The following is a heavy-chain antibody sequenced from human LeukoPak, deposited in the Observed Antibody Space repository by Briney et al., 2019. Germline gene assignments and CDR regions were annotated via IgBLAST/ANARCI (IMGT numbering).Heavy chain of an antibody. CDR2: TYYSGST. J-gene: IGHJ6*04. CDR3: ARQRKENKEKSGMDHQQIDL. Sequence: SETLSLTCTVSGDSISSYYWSWIRQSPGKGLEWIGYTYYSGSTNYSPSLKSRVTVSVDTSKNQFSLRLRSVTAADTAIYYCARQRKENKEKSGMDHQQIDLWGKGTTVTVSS. V-gene: IGHV4-59*01. CDR1: GDSISSYY. D-gene: IGHD1-14*01.